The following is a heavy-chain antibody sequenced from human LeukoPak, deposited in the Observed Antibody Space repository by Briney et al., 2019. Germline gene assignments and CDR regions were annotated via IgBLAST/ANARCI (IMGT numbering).Heavy chain of an antibody. CDR3: AKEGYDFWSGNNSPPDY. D-gene: IGHD3-3*01. Sequence: QAGGSLRLSCAASGSGFTFNNYWMHWVRQAPGKGLVWVSRINADGSTTSYAGSVRGRFTISRDSAKNTLYLQMNSLRAEDTAVYYCAKEGYDFWSGNNSPPDYWGQGTLVTVSS. J-gene: IGHJ4*02. CDR2: INADGSTT. V-gene: IGHV3-74*01. CDR1: GSGFTFNNYW.